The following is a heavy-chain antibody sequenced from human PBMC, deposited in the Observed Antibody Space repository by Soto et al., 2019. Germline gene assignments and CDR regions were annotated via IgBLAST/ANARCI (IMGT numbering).Heavy chain of an antibody. V-gene: IGHV3-66*01. Sequence: GGSLRLSCAASGFTFSSYSMNWVRQAPGKGLEWVSAIYSGGSSYYADSVKGRFTISRDNSRNTLYLQMNSLRAEDTAVYFCARCDGSATYCFVFAYRGQGTPVTGS. CDR1: GFTFSSYS. CDR3: ARCDGSATYCFVFAY. D-gene: IGHD3-10*01. J-gene: IGHJ4*02. CDR2: IYSGGSS.